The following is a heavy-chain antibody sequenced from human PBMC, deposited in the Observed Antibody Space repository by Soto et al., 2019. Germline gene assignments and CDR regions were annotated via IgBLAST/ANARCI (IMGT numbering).Heavy chain of an antibody. J-gene: IGHJ6*02. CDR1: GGSFSGYY. CDR3: ARGRRIVVVVAATPGAYYYGXDV. CDR2: INHSGST. D-gene: IGHD2-15*01. Sequence: PSETLSLTCAVYGGSFSGYYWSWIRQPPGKGLEWIGEINHSGSTNYNPSLKSRVTISVDTSKNQFSLKLSSVTAADTAVYYCARGRRIVVVVAATPGAYYYGXDVWGQGTTVTVSS. V-gene: IGHV4-34*01.